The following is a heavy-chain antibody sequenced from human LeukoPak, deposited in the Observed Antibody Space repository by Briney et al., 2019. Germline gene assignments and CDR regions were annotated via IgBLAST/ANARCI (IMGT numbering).Heavy chain of an antibody. D-gene: IGHD3-10*01. CDR2: IYYSGST. J-gene: IGHJ4*02. CDR1: GGSISSSSYY. CDR3: ASTMVRGVIINS. V-gene: IGHV4-39*01. Sequence: SETLSLTCTVSGGSISSSSYYWGWIRQPPGKGLEWIGSIYYSGSTYYNPSLKSRVTISVDTSKNQFSLKLSSVTAADTAVYYCASTMVRGVIINSWGQGTLVTVSS.